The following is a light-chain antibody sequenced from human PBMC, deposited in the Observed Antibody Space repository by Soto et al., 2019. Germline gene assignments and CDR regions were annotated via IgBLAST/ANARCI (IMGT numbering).Light chain of an antibody. CDR1: QSVSSN. V-gene: IGKV3-15*01. CDR2: RAS. CDR3: QHYNNWPRT. J-gene: IGKJ1*01. Sequence: EIVMTQSPATLSVSTGERATLSCRASQSVSSNLAWYQQKPGQAPRRLIYRASTRATGIPDMFSGSGYGTELTLTLSSLQSEDCAVYYCQHYNNWPRTFGQGTKVEIK.